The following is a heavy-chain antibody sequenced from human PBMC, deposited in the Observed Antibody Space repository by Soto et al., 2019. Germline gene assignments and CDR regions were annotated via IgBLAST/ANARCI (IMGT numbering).Heavy chain of an antibody. CDR2: IYYSGST. J-gene: IGHJ6*02. CDR3: ASQDSYYYYGMDV. CDR1: SHSIGSISYY. Sequence: PSVTLSLTCTFRSHSIGSISYYWVWFLQPPGKGLEWIGSIYYSGSTYYNPSLKSRVTISVDTSKNQFSLKLSSVTAADTAVYYCASQDSYYYYGMDVWGQGTTVT. V-gene: IGHV4-39*01.